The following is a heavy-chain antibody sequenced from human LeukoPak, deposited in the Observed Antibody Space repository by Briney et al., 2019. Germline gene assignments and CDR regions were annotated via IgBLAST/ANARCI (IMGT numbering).Heavy chain of an antibody. V-gene: IGHV4-39*07. D-gene: IGHD3-22*01. Sequence: SETLSLTCTVSGGSISSSSYYWGWIRQPPGKGLEWIGSIYYSGSTYYNPSLKSRVTISVDTSKNQFSLKLSSVTAADTAVYYCARVKTMIVVEGAFDIWGQGTMVTVSS. CDR2: IYYSGST. CDR1: GGSISSSSYY. CDR3: ARVKTMIVVEGAFDI. J-gene: IGHJ3*02.